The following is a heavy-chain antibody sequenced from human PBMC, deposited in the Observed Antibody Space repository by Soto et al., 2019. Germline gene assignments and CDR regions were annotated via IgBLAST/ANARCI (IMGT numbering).Heavy chain of an antibody. D-gene: IGHD6-19*01. CDR2: IWYDGSNE. CDR1: EFTFSSYG. CDR3: AREKNVGYSSGWLNY. J-gene: IGHJ4*02. Sequence: GGSLRLSCAASEFTFSSYGMHWVRQAPGKGLEWVAVIWYDGSNEYYADSVKGRFTISRDNSKNTLYMQMNSLRAEDTAVYYCAREKNVGYSSGWLNYWGQGTLVTVSS. V-gene: IGHV3-33*01.